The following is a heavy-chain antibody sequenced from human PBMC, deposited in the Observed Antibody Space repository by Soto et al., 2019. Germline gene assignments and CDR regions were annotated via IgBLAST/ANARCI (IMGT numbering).Heavy chain of an antibody. Sequence: AASVKVSCKASGYTFTGYYMHWVRQAPGQGLEWMGWINPNSGGTNYAQKFQGRVTMTRDTSISTAYMELSRLRSDDTAVYYCARSAHYYDSSGYSYWGQGTLVTVSS. V-gene: IGHV1-2*02. D-gene: IGHD3-22*01. CDR2: INPNSGGT. J-gene: IGHJ4*02. CDR3: ARSAHYYDSSGYSY. CDR1: GYTFTGYY.